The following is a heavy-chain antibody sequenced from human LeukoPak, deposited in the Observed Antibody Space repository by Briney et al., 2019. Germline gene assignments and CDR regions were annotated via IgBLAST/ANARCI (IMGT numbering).Heavy chain of an antibody. CDR3: ARESGHYYDSSGSIDY. D-gene: IGHD3-22*01. CDR2: IYTSGST. CDR1: GGSISSGSYY. J-gene: IGHJ4*02. V-gene: IGHV4-61*02. Sequence: PSQTLSLTCTVSGGSISSGSYYWSWIRQPAGKGLEWIGRIYTSGSTNYNPSLKSRVTISVDTSKNQFSLKLSSVTAADTAVYYCARESGHYYDSSGSIDYWGQGTLATVSS.